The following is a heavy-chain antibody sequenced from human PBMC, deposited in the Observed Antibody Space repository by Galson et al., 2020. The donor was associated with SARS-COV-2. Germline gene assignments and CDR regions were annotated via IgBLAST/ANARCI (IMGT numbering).Heavy chain of an antibody. J-gene: IGHJ4*02. CDR1: GYTFTGYY. V-gene: IGHV1-2*02. CDR3: ARGYSTGWGDF. Sequence: ASVKVSCKTSGYTFTGYYIHWLRQAPGQGLEWMGYIDPNDDETKYAQKFQGRVTVTKDTSISTVYMELSRLRSDDTAVYFCARGYSTGWGDFWGQGTLVTVSS. D-gene: IGHD6-19*01. CDR2: IDPNDDET.